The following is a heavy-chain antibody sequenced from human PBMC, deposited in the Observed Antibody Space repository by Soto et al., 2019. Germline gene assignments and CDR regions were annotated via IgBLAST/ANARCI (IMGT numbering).Heavy chain of an antibody. CDR3: ARGLGYCTNGVCFTPNWFDP. CDR2: INHSGST. Sequence: SETLSLTCAVYCGSFSGYYWSWIRQPPGKGLEWIGEINHSGSTNYNPSLKSRVTISVDTSKNQFSLKLSSVTAADTAVYYCARGLGYCTNGVCFTPNWFDPWGQGTLVTVSS. J-gene: IGHJ5*02. V-gene: IGHV4-34*01. D-gene: IGHD2-8*01. CDR1: CGSFSGYY.